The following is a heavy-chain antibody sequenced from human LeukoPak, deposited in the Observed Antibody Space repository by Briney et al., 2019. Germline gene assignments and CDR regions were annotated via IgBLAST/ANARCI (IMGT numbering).Heavy chain of an antibody. J-gene: IGHJ5*01. CDR1: GGSISNFY. V-gene: IGHV4-59*01. CDR2: IYYSGTT. D-gene: IGHD4-23*01. CDR3: ARNHGGWFDS. Sequence: PSETLSLTCTVSGGSISNFYWSWIRQPPGKGLEWIGYIYYSGTTKYNPSLKSRVTTSVDTSKNQFSLKLNSVTAADTAVYYCARNHGGWFDSWGQGTLVTVSS.